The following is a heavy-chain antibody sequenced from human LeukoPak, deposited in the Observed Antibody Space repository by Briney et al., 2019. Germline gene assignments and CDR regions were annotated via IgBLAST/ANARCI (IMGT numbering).Heavy chain of an antibody. Sequence: AETLTLTCTASGCSISSYERSWIRQPAGKGLEWVAPIYTSGSSNYDASLKGRVTMSVDTSKNQFYLKLTSVTVADTAVYYCARFRSGHNYYYYGMDVWGQGTTVTVSS. CDR2: IYTSGSS. J-gene: IGHJ6*02. CDR1: GCSISSYE. CDR3: ARFRSGHNYYYYGMDV. V-gene: IGHV4-4*07. D-gene: IGHD1-1*01.